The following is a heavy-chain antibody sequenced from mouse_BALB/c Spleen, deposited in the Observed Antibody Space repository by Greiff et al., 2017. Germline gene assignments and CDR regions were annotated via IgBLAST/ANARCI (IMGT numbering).Heavy chain of an antibody. Sequence: VKVVESGPGLVAPSQSLSITCTVSGFSLTSYDISWISQPPGKGLEWLGVIWTGGGTNYNSAFMSRLSISKDNSKSQVFLKMNSLQTDDTAIYYCVRMGDRSYYFDYWGQGTTLTVSS. J-gene: IGHJ2*01. D-gene: IGHD2-14*01. CDR3: VRMGDRSYYFDY. V-gene: IGHV2-9-2*01. CDR1: GFSLTSYD. CDR2: IWTGGGT.